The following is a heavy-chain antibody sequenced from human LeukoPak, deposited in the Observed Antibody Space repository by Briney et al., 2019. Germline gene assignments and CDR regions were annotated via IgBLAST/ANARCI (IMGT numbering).Heavy chain of an antibody. CDR3: ACVPRGKHCSSTSCGDY. D-gene: IGHD2-2*01. CDR2: ISSSGSSI. J-gene: IGHJ4*02. V-gene: IGHV3-11*01. Sequence: PGGSLRLSCAGSGFTFSYYYMSWIRQAPGKGLEWVSYISSSGSSIYYALSVKARFTISRDNAKNSLYLQMNGLKAEDTAVYHCACVPRGKHCSSTSCGDYWGQGTLVTVSS. CDR1: GFTFSYYY.